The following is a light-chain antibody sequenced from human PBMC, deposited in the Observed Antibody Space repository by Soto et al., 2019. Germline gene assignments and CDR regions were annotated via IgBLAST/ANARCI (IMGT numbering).Light chain of an antibody. CDR3: QQRNNWPRGT. J-gene: IGKJ5*01. V-gene: IGKV3-11*01. CDR2: DAS. Sequence: EIVLTQSQATLSLSPGERATLSCRASQSVSSYLAWYQQKPGQAPRLLIYDASNRATGIPARFSGSGSGTDFTLTISSLEPEDFAVYYCQQRNNWPRGTFGQGTRLEIK. CDR1: QSVSSY.